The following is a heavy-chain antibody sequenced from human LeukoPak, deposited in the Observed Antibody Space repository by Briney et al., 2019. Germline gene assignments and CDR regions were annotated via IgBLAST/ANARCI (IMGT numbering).Heavy chain of an antibody. V-gene: IGHV3-23*01. CDR3: AKSATITMILMVLSDEFYFDS. CDR2: LSGSGTST. J-gene: IGHJ4*02. Sequence: GGSLRLSCAVSGFTFSSYAMSWVRQAPGKGLEWVSTLSGSGTSTYYADSVKGGFTISRDNSKNTLYLQMNSLRAEDTAVYYCAKSATITMILMVLSDEFYFDSWGQGTLVTVSS. CDR1: GFTFSSYA. D-gene: IGHD3-22*01.